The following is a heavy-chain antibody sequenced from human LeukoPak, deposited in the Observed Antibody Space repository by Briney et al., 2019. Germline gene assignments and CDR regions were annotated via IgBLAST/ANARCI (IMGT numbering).Heavy chain of an antibody. CDR1: GFTFSTYS. Sequence: GGSLRLSCAASGFTFSTYSMNWVRQAPGKGLEWVSFIDTSGTYIYYGESMKGRFTTSRDNAKNSLYLQMNGLRAEDTAVYYCARGRSITLLRGVAMSDGFDIWGQGTMVAVSS. CDR2: IDTSGTYI. CDR3: ARGRSITLLRGVAMSDGFDI. V-gene: IGHV3-21*01. D-gene: IGHD3-10*01. J-gene: IGHJ3*02.